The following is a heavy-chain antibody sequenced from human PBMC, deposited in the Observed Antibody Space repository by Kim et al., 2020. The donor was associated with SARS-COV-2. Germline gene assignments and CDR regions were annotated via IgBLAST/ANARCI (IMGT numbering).Heavy chain of an antibody. CDR1: GSPFSTHG. V-gene: IGHV3-30*12. D-gene: IGHD3-3*01. Sequence: GGSLRLSCSVSGSPFSTHGMHWVRQAPGKGLEWVAATSDNGRETDYTAPVKARFIVSKDTANTMLYLQLAGRRAEAPAGYYFARWAGNPNLGFCLDFWG. CDR2: TSDNGRET. CDR3: ARWAGNPNLGFCLDF. J-gene: IGHJ6*02.